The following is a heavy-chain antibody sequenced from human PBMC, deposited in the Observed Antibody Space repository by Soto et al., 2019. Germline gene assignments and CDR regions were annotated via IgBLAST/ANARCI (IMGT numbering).Heavy chain of an antibody. CDR1: GFSLTTTHMG. Sequence: QITLKESGPPLVRPAHTLTLTCAFAGFSLTTTHMGVAWISQPPGQALEWLALIYWDDDKRYSPSLKNRLAISKDTSRNRVVLTITNMNPEDTCTYFCAHAGDYDLLSFDHWGPGTLVTVSS. D-gene: IGHD4-17*01. CDR2: IYWDDDK. J-gene: IGHJ4*02. CDR3: AHAGDYDLLSFDH. V-gene: IGHV2-5*02.